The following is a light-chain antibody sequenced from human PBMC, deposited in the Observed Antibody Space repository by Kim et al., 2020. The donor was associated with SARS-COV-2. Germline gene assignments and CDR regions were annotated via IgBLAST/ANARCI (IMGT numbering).Light chain of an antibody. V-gene: IGKV1-27*01. Sequence: DIQMTQSPSSLSASVGDRVTITCRASQDISNYLAWFQLKPGKAPKLLIYAASALQPGVPSRFSGSGSGTDFTLTVTSLQPEYVATYYCQKCDSAPWTFGQGTKVGIK. J-gene: IGKJ1*01. CDR2: AAS. CDR1: QDISNY. CDR3: QKCDSAPWT.